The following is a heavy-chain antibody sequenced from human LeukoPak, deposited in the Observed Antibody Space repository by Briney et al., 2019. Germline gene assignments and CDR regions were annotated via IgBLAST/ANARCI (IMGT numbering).Heavy chain of an antibody. CDR1: GYTFTSYD. Sequence: ASVKVSCKASGYTFTSYDINWVRQATGQGLEWMEWMNPNSGNTGYAQKFQGRVTMTRNTSISTAYMELSSLRSEDTAVYYCAGGREPKNKYFQHWGQGTLVTVSS. V-gene: IGHV1-8*01. CDR3: AGGREPKNKYFQH. D-gene: IGHD2/OR15-2a*01. CDR2: MNPNSGNT. J-gene: IGHJ1*01.